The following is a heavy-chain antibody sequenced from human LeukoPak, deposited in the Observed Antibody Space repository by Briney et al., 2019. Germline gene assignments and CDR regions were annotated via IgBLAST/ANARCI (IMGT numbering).Heavy chain of an antibody. CDR3: ARGRGGGYSYGFGYYFDY. V-gene: IGHV3-7*03. CDR1: GFTFSSYW. J-gene: IGHJ4*02. Sequence: GGSLRLSCAASGFTFSSYWMSWVRQAPGKGLEWVANIKQDGSEKYYADSVKGRFTISRDNAKNSLYLQMNSLRAEDTAVYYCARGRGGGYSYGFGYYFDYWGQGTLVTVSS. CDR2: IKQDGSEK. D-gene: IGHD5-18*01.